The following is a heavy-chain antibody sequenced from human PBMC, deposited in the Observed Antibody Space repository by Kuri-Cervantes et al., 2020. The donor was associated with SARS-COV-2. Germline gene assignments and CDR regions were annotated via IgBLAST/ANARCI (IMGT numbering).Heavy chain of an antibody. D-gene: IGHD1-26*01. J-gene: IGHJ4*02. CDR3: ATAPAYSGRALLAY. CDR2: FDPEDGET. V-gene: IGHV1-24*01. CDR1: GYTFTGYY. Sequence: ASVKVSCKASGYTFTGYYMHWVRQAPGKGLEWMGGFDPEDGETIYAQKFQGRVTMTEDTSTDTAYMELSSLRSEDTAVYYCATAPAYSGRALLAYWGQGTLVTVSS.